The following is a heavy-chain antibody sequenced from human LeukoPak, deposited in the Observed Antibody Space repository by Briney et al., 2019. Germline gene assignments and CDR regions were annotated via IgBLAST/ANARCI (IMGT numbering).Heavy chain of an antibody. D-gene: IGHD2-2*01. J-gene: IGHJ5*02. CDR3: ARGSVVVPAANSNWFDP. Sequence: SETLSLTCAVYGGSFSGYYWSWIRQPPGKGLEWIGEINHSGSTNYNPSLKSRVTISVDTSKNQFSLKLSSVTAADTAVYYCARGSVVVPAANSNWFDPWGQGTLVTVSS. V-gene: IGHV4-34*01. CDR2: INHSGST. CDR1: GGSFSGYY.